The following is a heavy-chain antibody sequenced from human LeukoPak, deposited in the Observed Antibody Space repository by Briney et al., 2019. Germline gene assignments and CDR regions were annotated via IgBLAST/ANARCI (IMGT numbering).Heavy chain of an antibody. V-gene: IGHV1-18*01. CDR2: ISAYNGNT. CDR1: GYTFTSYG. Sequence: ASVKVCCNASGYTFTSYGISWVRQAPGQGLEWMGWISAYNGNTNYAQKLQGRVTMTTDTSTSTAYMELRSLRSDDTAVYYCARVAVVPAPFDYWGQGTLVSVSS. CDR3: ARVAVVPAPFDY. J-gene: IGHJ4*02. D-gene: IGHD2-21*01.